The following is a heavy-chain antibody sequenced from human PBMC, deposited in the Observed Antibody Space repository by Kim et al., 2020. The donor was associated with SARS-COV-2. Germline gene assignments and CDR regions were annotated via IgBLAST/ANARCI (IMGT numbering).Heavy chain of an antibody. CDR1: GFTFSSYA. D-gene: IGHD3-9*01. V-gene: IGHV3-30*04. Sequence: GGSLRLSCAASGFTFSSYAMHWVRQAPGKGLEWVAVISYDGSNKYYADSVKGRFTISRDNSKNTLYLQMNSLRAEDTAVYYCARVDPTPFDYWGQGTLVTVSS. CDR2: ISYDGSNK. J-gene: IGHJ4*02. CDR3: ARVDPTPFDY.